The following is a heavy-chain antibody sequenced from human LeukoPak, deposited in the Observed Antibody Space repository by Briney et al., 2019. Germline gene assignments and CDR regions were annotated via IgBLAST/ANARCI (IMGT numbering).Heavy chain of an antibody. Sequence: SETLSLTCAVYGGSFSGYYWSWIRQPPGKGLEWIGEINHSGSTNYNPSLKSRVTISVDTSKNQFSLKLSSVTAADTAVYYCARSTPYIAAAGHFDYWGQGTLVTVSS. V-gene: IGHV4-34*01. CDR2: INHSGST. J-gene: IGHJ4*02. CDR3: ARSTPYIAAAGHFDY. CDR1: GGSFSGYY. D-gene: IGHD6-13*01.